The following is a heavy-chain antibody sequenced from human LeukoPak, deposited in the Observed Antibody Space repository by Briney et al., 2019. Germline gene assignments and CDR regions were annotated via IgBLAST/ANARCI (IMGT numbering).Heavy chain of an antibody. V-gene: IGHV4-59*02. CDR1: GGSVSGYF. D-gene: IGHD3-16*01. J-gene: IGHJ4*02. CDR2: IHHTGDA. Sequence: SETLSLTCTVSGGSVSGYFWSWVRQPPGQGLEFIGCIHHTGDAAYNPSLKSRVTISVDASKNQFALKLNSVTPADTAVYYCAMGAGLFIDYWGQGSLVTVSS. CDR3: AMGAGLFIDY.